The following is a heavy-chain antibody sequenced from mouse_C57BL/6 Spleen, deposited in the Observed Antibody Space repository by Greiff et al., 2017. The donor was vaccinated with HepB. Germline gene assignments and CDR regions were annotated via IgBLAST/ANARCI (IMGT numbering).Heavy chain of an antibody. Sequence: VQLRQSGPGLVQPSQSLSITCTVSGFSLTSYGVHWVRQSPGKGQEWLGVIWSGGSTDYNAAFISRLSISKDNSKSQVFFKMNSLQADDTAIYYCARRGYYGNYDAMDYWGQGTSVTVSS. CDR2: IWSGGST. CDR1: GFSLTSYG. V-gene: IGHV2-2*01. CDR3: ARRGYYGNYDAMDY. D-gene: IGHD2-1*01. J-gene: IGHJ4*01.